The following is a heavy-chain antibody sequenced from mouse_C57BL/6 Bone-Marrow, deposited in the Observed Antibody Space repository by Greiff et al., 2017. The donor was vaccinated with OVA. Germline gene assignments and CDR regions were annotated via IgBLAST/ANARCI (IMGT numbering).Heavy chain of an antibody. Sequence: DVHLVESGGGLVQPGGSMKLSCAASGFTFSDAGMDWVRQSPGKGLEWVAEIRNKANNHATYYAESVKGRFTISRDDSKISVYLQMTCLGAEVTCIYYCTSPPLYYGSLDYWGQGTSVTVSS. CDR1: GFTFSDAG. J-gene: IGHJ4*01. CDR2: IRNKANNHAT. CDR3: TSPPLYYGSLDY. V-gene: IGHV6-6*01. D-gene: IGHD1-1*01.